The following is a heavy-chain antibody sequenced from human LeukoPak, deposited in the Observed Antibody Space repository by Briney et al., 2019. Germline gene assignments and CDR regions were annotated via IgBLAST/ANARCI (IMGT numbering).Heavy chain of an antibody. CDR3: AKQYYYDSSGWGNWFDP. V-gene: IGHV3-30*04. Sequence: GGSLRLSWSASGFTFRSYAMDLVRQAPGKGLGWVALISYDGSHKYYADSVKGRFTISRDNSKNTLYVQMNSLSADDTAVYYCAKQYYYDSSGWGNWFDPWGQGTLVTVSS. D-gene: IGHD3-22*01. CDR2: ISYDGSHK. CDR1: GFTFRSYA. J-gene: IGHJ5*02.